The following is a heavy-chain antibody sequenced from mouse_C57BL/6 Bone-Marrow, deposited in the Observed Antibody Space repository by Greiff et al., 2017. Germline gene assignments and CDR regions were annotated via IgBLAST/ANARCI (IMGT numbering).Heavy chain of an antibody. D-gene: IGHD4-1*02. J-gene: IGHJ2*01. CDR1: GYAFSSSW. Sequence: VEPGASVKISCKASGYAFSSSWMNWVKQRPGKGLEWIGRIYPGDGDTNYNGKFKGKATLTADKSSSTAYMQLSSLTSEDSAVYFCARSPTGPYFDYWGQGTTLTVSS. V-gene: IGHV1-82*01. CDR2: IYPGDGDT. CDR3: ARSPTGPYFDY.